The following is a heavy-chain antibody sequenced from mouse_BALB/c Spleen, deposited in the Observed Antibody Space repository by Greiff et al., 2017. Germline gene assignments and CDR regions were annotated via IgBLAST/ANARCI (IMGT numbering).Heavy chain of an antibody. CDR1: GDSITSGY. Sequence: EVKLMESGPSLVKPSQTLSLTCSVTGDSITSGYWNWIRKFPGNKLEYMGYISYSGSTYYNPSLKSRISITRDTSKNQYYLQLNSVTTEDTATYYCARDGNYSSYWYFDVWGAGTTVTVSS. CDR2: ISYSGST. J-gene: IGHJ1*01. D-gene: IGHD2-1*01. CDR3: ARDGNYSSYWYFDV. V-gene: IGHV3-8*02.